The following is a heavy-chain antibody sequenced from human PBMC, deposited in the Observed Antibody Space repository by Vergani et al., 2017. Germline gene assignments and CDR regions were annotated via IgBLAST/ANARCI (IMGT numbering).Heavy chain of an antibody. D-gene: IGHD3-16*01. Sequence: QVQLPESGPGLLKPSETLSLTCTVSGYSISSGYYWGWVRQPPGKGLEWMGSVSHTASTWYNPSLNGRGIISIDMSKNQFFLKLRSVTAADTAVYYCVRQVFGCDSWGQGVPVTVSS. J-gene: IGHJ4*02. V-gene: IGHV4-38-2*02. CDR2: VSHTAST. CDR1: GYSISSGYY. CDR3: VRQVFGCDS.